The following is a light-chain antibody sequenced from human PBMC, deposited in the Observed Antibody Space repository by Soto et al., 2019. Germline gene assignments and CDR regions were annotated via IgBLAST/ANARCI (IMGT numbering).Light chain of an antibody. CDR1: QNVLYSYNNNNY. CDR2: WAS. CDR3: QQYYTSPTWT. Sequence: DIVMTQSPDSLALSLGERATSSCKSSQNVLYSYNNNNYLAWYQQKPGQPPKLLIYWASTRESGVPDRFSGSGSGTDFTLTISSLQAEDVAIYYCQQYYTSPTWTFGQGTKVDIK. J-gene: IGKJ1*01. V-gene: IGKV4-1*01.